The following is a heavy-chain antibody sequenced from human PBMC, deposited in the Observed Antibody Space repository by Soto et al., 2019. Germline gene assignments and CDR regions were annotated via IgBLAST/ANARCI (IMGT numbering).Heavy chain of an antibody. CDR2: INAGNGNT. D-gene: IGHD1-26*01. V-gene: IGHV1-3*01. J-gene: IGHJ6*02. Sequence: QVQLVQSGAEVKKPGASVKVSCKASGYTFTNYAMHWVRQAPGQRLEWMGWINAGNGNTKYSQKFQGRVTITRYTSASTAYTELSSLRSEDTAVYYCAIRDGTPHVGYYFGMDVWGQGTTVTVSS. CDR3: AIRDGTPHVGYYFGMDV. CDR1: GYTFTNYA.